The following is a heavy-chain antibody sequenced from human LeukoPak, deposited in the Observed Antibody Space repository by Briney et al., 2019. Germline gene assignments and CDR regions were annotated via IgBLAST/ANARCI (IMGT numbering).Heavy chain of an antibody. CDR2: IKSKTDGGTT. CDR3: TTDFYSGSYLVSDAFDI. CDR1: GFTFSNAG. V-gene: IGHV3-15*01. J-gene: IGHJ3*02. Sequence: GGSLRLSGAASGFTFSNAGRSWVRQAPGKGWEGVGRIKSKTDGGTTDYAAPVKGRFTISRDDSKNTLYLQMNSLKTEDTAVYYCTTDFYSGSYLVSDAFDIWGQGPMVAVSS. D-gene: IGHD1-26*01.